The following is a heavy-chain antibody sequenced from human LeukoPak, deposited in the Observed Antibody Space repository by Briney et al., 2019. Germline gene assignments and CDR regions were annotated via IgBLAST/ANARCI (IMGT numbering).Heavy chain of an antibody. CDR2: INPNSGGT. D-gene: IGHD2-21*02. CDR3: ARRVRHDFDAFDI. CDR1: GYTFTGYY. J-gene: IGHJ3*02. Sequence: GASVKVSCKVSGYTFTGYYMHWVRQAPGQGLEWMGWINPNSGGTNYAQKFQGRVTMTRDTSISTAYMELSRLRSDDTAVYYCARRVRHDFDAFDIWGQGTMVTVSS. V-gene: IGHV1-2*02.